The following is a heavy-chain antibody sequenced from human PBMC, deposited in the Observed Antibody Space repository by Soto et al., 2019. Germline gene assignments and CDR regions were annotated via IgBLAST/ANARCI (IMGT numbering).Heavy chain of an antibody. V-gene: IGHV3-66*01. Sequence: ESGGGLVQPGGSLRLSCAASGFTVSSNYMSWVRQAPGKGLEWVSVIYSGGSTYYADSVKGRFTISRDNSKKTLYLKMNSQRAEDTAVYYCASMNFDAYYDFWSGSYYFDHWGQGTLVTVSS. CDR2: IYSGGST. CDR3: ASMNFDAYYDFWSGSYYFDH. CDR1: GFTVSSNY. J-gene: IGHJ4*01. D-gene: IGHD3-3*01.